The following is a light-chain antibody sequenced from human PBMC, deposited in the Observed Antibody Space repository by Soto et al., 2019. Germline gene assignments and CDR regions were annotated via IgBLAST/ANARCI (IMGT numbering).Light chain of an antibody. CDR1: NIGSES. CDR3: QVWDSSSDRYVV. V-gene: IGLV3-21*04. CDR2: YDS. Sequence: SYELTQPPSVSVDPGKTAWITCGGNNIGSESVHWYQQKPGQAPVLVIYYDSDRPSGIPERFSGSNSGNTATLTISRVEAGDEADYYCQVWDSSSDRYVVFGGGTKLTVL. J-gene: IGLJ2*01.